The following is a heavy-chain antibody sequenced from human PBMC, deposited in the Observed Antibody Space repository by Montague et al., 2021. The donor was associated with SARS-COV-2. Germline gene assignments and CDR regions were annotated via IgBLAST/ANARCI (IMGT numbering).Heavy chain of an antibody. D-gene: IGHD2-15*01. CDR2: IFYTGST. J-gene: IGHJ4*02. V-gene: IGHV4-59*01. Sequence: SKTLSLTCSVSGGSTSNYYWTWIRQSPGKGLQWFGYIFYTGSTKFNPSLRSRVSMSLDTSKNHFSLRLSAVTAAATARYYCARAQNICFIANCVNYFDLWGLGALVTVSS. CDR1: GGSTSNYY. CDR3: ARAQNICFIANCVNYFDL.